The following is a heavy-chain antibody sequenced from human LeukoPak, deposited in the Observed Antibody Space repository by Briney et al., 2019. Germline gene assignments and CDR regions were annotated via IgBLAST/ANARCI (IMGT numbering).Heavy chain of an antibody. Sequence: KTSETLSLTCTVSGGSISSNDYYWGWIRQPPGKGLERIGTIYYSGSTDYNPSLKSRVTMSVDTSKNQFSLRLSSVTAADTAVYYCARVNPYSSGWYVGYWGQGTLVTVSS. D-gene: IGHD6-19*01. J-gene: IGHJ4*02. V-gene: IGHV4-39*01. CDR2: IYYSGST. CDR3: ARVNPYSSGWYVGY. CDR1: GGSISSNDYY.